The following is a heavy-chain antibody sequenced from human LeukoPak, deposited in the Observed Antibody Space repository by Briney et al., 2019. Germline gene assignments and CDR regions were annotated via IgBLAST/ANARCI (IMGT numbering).Heavy chain of an antibody. CDR2: INPSSSSI. V-gene: IGHV3-48*04. CDR3: ARGGALRPDY. Sequence: GGSLSLCCAASGFTFSSYSMNWVRQSPEKGLEWISFINPSSSSISYADSVRGRFTISRDNAKNSVYLQMSSLRAEDTAVYYCARGGALRPDYWGQGTLVTVSS. J-gene: IGHJ4*02. D-gene: IGHD1-26*01. CDR1: GFTFSSYS.